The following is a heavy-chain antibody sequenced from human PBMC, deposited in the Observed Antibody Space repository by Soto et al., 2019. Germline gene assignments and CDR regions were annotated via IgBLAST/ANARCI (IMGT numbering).Heavy chain of an antibody. Sequence: PSETLSLTCAVNGGPFGGFYWTWIRQSPGKGLEWIGEIHHGGSTNYNPSLKSRVTMSLDTSKNQFSLKLSSVTAADTAVYFCASDSTGWFDPWGQGTLVTVSS. CDR2: IHHGGST. V-gene: IGHV4-34*01. CDR3: ASDSTGWFDP. D-gene: IGHD7-27*01. CDR1: GGPFGGFY. J-gene: IGHJ5*02.